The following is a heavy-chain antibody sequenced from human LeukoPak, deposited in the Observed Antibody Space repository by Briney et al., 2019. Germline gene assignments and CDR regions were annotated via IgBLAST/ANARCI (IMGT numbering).Heavy chain of an antibody. J-gene: IGHJ2*01. CDR1: GGSFSGYY. Sequence: MSSETLSLTCAVYGGSFSGYYWSWIRQPPGKGLEWIGEINHSGSTNYNPSLKSRVTISVDTSKNQFSLKLSSVTAADTAVYYCAREYCSSTSCYYWYFDLWGRGTLVTVSS. D-gene: IGHD2-2*01. CDR3: AREYCSSTSCYYWYFDL. V-gene: IGHV4-34*01. CDR2: INHSGST.